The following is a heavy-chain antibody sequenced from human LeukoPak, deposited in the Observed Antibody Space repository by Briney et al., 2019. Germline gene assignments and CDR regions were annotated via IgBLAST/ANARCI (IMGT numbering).Heavy chain of an antibody. Sequence: GASVKVSCKASGGTFGNYTISWVRQAPGQGLEWMGGIIPIFGTANYAQKFQGKVTITADKSTSTAYMELSSLRSEDTAVYYCARDKQLDWAHYYYYYMDVWGKGTTVTVSS. CDR3: ARDKQLDWAHYYYYYMDV. CDR1: GGTFGNYT. D-gene: IGHD3-3*01. CDR2: IIPIFGTA. J-gene: IGHJ6*03. V-gene: IGHV1-69*06.